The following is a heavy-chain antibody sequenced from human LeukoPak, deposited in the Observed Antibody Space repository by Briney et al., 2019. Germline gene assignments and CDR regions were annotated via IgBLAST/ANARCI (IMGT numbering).Heavy chain of an antibody. D-gene: IGHD6-25*01. CDR2: ISWNSGSI. J-gene: IGHJ3*02. V-gene: IGHV3-9*03. CDR1: GFTFDDYA. CDR3: AKGTDRIAPGDAFDI. Sequence: PGGSLRLSCAASGFTFDDYAMHWVRQAPGKGLEWVSGISWNSGSIGYADSVKGRFTISRDNAKNSLYLQMNSLRAEDMALYYCAKGTDRIAPGDAFDIWGQGTLVTVSS.